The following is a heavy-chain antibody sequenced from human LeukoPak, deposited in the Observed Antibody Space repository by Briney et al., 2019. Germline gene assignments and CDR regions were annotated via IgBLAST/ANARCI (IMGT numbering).Heavy chain of an antibody. CDR2: IHYTGNA. V-gene: IGHV4-39*01. CDR1: GDSPNNSNYF. J-gene: IGHJ2*01. CDR3: ARPVDWYFDA. Sequence: SETLSLTCTVSGDSPNNSNYFWGWIRQPPGKGLEWIATIHYTGNAYYNPSLTSRLTISVDMSRNQFSLKLTSVTAADTAVYYCARPVDWYFDAWGRGTLVTVSS.